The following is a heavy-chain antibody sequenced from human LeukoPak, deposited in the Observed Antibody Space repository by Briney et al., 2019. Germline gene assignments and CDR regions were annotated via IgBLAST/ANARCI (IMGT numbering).Heavy chain of an antibody. J-gene: IGHJ4*02. CDR3: ARAHPTGWY. CDR1: GYTFIDYY. CDR2: INPNAGGT. V-gene: IGHV1-2*02. D-gene: IGHD6-19*01. Sequence: ASVKVSCKASGYTFIDYYVHCVRQAPGQGLEWMGWINPNAGGTNYAQKFQGRVTMAWDTSITTTYMELSRLTSDDTAVYYCARAHPTGWYWGQGTQVTVSS.